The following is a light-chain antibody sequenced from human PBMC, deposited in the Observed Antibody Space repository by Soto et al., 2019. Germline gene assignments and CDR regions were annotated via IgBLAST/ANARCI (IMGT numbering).Light chain of an antibody. CDR2: GAS. V-gene: IGKV3-15*01. CDR1: QSVNNY. J-gene: IGKJ1*01. Sequence: EIVLTQSPATLSLSPGERATLSCRASQSVNNYLAWYQQKPGQAPRLLIYGASTRATGIPARFSGSGSGTEFTLTISSLQSEDFAVYYCQQYNNWPWTFGQGTKVDIK. CDR3: QQYNNWPWT.